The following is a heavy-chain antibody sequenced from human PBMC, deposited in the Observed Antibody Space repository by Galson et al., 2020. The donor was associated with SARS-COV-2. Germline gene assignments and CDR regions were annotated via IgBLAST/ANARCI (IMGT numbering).Heavy chain of an antibody. J-gene: IGHJ3*02. CDR2: ISSSSSYI. V-gene: IGHV3-21*01. CDR3: ARDSQSSSWIPVGRGSMNDAFDI. Sequence: SSISSSSSYIYYADSVKGRFTISRDNAKNSLYLQMNSLRAEDTAVYYCARDSQSSSWIPVGRGSMNDAFDIWGQGTMVTVSS. D-gene: IGHD6-13*01.